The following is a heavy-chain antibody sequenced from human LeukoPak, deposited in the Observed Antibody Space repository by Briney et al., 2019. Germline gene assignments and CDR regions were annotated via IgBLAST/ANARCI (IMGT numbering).Heavy chain of an antibody. J-gene: IGHJ3*01. Sequence: GESLKISCKASGYIFTNYYIAWVRQTPDKGLECVGMILPGDSSARYSPSFRGQVTISADRSTNTVSLQWNSLRASDSALFYCARQGAGASHYDDTGLPRGAFDVWGQGTVVSVAS. D-gene: IGHD3-22*01. CDR2: ILPGDSSA. CDR3: ARQGAGASHYDDTGLPRGAFDV. CDR1: GYIFTNYY. V-gene: IGHV5-51*01.